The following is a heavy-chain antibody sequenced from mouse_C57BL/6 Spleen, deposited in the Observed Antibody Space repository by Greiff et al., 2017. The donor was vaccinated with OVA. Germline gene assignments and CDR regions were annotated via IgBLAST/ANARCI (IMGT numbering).Heavy chain of an antibody. J-gene: IGHJ2*01. CDR3: ALTTAGPFYYFDY. CDR1: GFTFSDYG. CDR2: ISSGSSTI. V-gene: IGHV5-17*01. D-gene: IGHD1-2*01. Sequence: EVKLVESGGGLVKPGGSLKLSCAASGFTFSDYGMHWVRQAPEKGLEWVAYISSGSSTIYYADTVKGRFTISRDNAKNTLFLQMTSLRSEDTAMYYCALTTAGPFYYFDYWGQGTTLTVSS.